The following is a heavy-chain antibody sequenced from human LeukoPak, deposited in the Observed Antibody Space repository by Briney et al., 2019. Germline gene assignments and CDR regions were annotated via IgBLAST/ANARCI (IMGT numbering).Heavy chain of an antibody. V-gene: IGHV3-23*01. Sequence: PGGSLRLSCAASGFTVSSNYMSWVRQAPGKGLEWVSAISGSGGSTYYADSVKGRFTISRDNSKNTLYLQMNSLRAEDTAVYYCAKVTGDLGYWGQGTLVTVSS. D-gene: IGHD7-27*01. CDR1: GFTVSSNY. CDR2: ISGSGGST. CDR3: AKVTGDLGY. J-gene: IGHJ4*02.